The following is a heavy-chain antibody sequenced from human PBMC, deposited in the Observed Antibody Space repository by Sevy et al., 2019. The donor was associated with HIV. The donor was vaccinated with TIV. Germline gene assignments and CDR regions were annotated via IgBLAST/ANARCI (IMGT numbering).Heavy chain of an antibody. V-gene: IGHV3-72*01. CDR3: ARGTDFRTGYYYYGTDV. CDR1: GFTFSDHY. CDR2: TRNKANSYTT. D-gene: IGHD3-3*01. Sequence: GGSLRLSCAASGFTFSDHYMDWVRQAPGKGLEWVGRTRNKANSYTTEYAASVKGRFTISRDDSKNSLYLQMNSLKTEDTAVYYCARGTDFRTGYYYYGTDVWGQGTTVTVSS. J-gene: IGHJ6*02.